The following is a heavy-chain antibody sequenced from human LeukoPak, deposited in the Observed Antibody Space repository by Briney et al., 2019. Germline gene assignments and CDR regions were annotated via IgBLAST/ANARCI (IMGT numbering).Heavy chain of an antibody. Sequence: GGSLRLSCAASGFTFSSFGMHWVRQAPGKGLEWVAFIRNDGSIKYYADSVQGRFTISGDNSKNTLYLQMNSLRPEDTAEYYFAEDWSNSWGSYFDYWGREPWSPSPQ. V-gene: IGHV3-30*02. CDR3: AEDWSNSWGSYFDY. CDR2: IRNDGSIK. CDR1: GFTFSSFG. J-gene: IGHJ4*02. D-gene: IGHD3-16*01.